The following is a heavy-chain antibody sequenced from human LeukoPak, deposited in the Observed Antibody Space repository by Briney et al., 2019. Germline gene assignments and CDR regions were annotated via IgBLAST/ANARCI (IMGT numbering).Heavy chain of an antibody. J-gene: IGHJ4*02. D-gene: IGHD6-13*01. Sequence: SETLSLTCTVSGGSISSYYWGWIRQPPGKGLEWIGSIYYSGSTYYNPSLKSRVTISVDTSKNQFSLKLSSVTAADTAVYYCARGRSPRIAAAGMALRNYFDYWGQGTLVTVSS. CDR3: ARGRSPRIAAAGMALRNYFDY. CDR2: IYYSGST. CDR1: GGSISSYY. V-gene: IGHV4-39*07.